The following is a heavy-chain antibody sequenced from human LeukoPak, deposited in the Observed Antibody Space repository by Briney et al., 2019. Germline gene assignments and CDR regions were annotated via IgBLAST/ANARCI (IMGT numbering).Heavy chain of an antibody. V-gene: IGHV4-59*08. CDR2: IYYSGST. D-gene: IGHD5-18*01. J-gene: IGHJ5*02. CDR1: GGSISSYY. Sequence: SETLSLTCTVSGGSISSYYWSWIRQPPGKGLEWIGDIYYSGSTNYNPSLKSRVTISVDTSKNQFSLKLSSVTAADTAVYYCARHASSGYSYGSRWFDPWGQGTLVTVSS. CDR3: ARHASSGYSYGSRWFDP.